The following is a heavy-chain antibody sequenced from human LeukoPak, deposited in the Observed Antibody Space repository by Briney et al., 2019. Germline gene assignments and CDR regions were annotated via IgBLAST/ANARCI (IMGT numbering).Heavy chain of an antibody. Sequence: GGSLRLSCAASGFTFSSYWMSWVRQAPGKGLEWVARTRDKAKSHTTEYAASVKGRFTISRDDSRNSLYLEMNSLRTEDTAVYYCARGPTATSSYQSYHYGLDVWGQGTSVTVS. D-gene: IGHD2-2*01. CDR2: TRDKAKSHTT. V-gene: IGHV3-72*01. CDR1: GFTFSSYW. CDR3: ARGPTATSSYQSYHYGLDV. J-gene: IGHJ6*02.